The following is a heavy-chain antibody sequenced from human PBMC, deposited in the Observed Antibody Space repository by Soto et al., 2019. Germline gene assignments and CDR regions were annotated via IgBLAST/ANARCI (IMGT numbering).Heavy chain of an antibody. CDR3: ARGRSTQDSDFDY. CDR2: IYHSGST. CDR1: GGSISSSSYS. J-gene: IGHJ4*02. Sequence: SETLSLTCTVSGGSISSSSYSWSWIRQPPGKGLEWIGYIYHSGSTYYNPSLKRRVTISVDTSKNQFSLKLSSVTAADTAVYYCARGRSTQDSDFDYWGQGTLVTVSS. V-gene: IGHV4-30-2*05.